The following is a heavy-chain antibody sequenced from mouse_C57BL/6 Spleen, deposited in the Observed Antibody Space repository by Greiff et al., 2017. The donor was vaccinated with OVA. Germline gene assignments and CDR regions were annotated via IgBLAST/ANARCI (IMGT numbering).Heavy chain of an antibody. CDR2: IDPETGGT. CDR3: TRHSIYDGYYDYAMDY. J-gene: IGHJ4*01. D-gene: IGHD2-3*01. V-gene: IGHV1-15*01. Sequence: QVHVKQSGAELVRPGASVTLSCKASGYTFTDYEMHWVKQTPVHGLEWIGAIDPETGGTAYNQKFKGKAILTADKSSSTAYMELRSLTSEDSAVYYCTRHSIYDGYYDYAMDYWGQGTSVTVSS. CDR1: GYTFTDYE.